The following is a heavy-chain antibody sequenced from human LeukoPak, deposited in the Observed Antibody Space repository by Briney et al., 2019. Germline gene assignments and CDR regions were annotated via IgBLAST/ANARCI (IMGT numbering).Heavy chain of an antibody. D-gene: IGHD2/OR15-2a*01. CDR1: GGSVSSGSYY. Sequence: SETLSLTCTVSGGSVSSGSYYWSWIRQPPGKGLEWIGYIYYSGSTNYNPSLKSRVTISVDTSKNQFSLKLSSVTAADTAVYYCARSGFYGSHLFDYWGQGSLVTVSS. CDR2: IYYSGST. CDR3: ARSGFYGSHLFDY. J-gene: IGHJ4*02. V-gene: IGHV4-61*01.